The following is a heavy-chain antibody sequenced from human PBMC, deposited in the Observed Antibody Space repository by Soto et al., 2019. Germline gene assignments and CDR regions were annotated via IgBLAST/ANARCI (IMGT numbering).Heavy chain of an antibody. CDR1: GFTFSSYA. CDR2: ISGSGGST. Sequence: RLSCAASGFTFSSYAMSWVRQAPGKGLEWVSAISGSGGSTYYADSVKGRFTISRDNSKNTLYLQMNSLRAEDTAVYYCAKDPGGYYDSSGYPGAYFDYWGQGTLVTVSS. J-gene: IGHJ4*02. CDR3: AKDPGGYYDSSGYPGAYFDY. D-gene: IGHD3-22*01. V-gene: IGHV3-23*01.